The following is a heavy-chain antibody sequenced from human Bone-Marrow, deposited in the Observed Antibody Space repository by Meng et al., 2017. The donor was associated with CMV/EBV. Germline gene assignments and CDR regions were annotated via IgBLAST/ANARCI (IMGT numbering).Heavy chain of an antibody. V-gene: IGHV3-7*01. Sequence: GESLKISCAASGFTFSSHWMSWVRQAPGKGLEWVACIKQDGSEKYYVDSVKGRFTISRDNAKNSLYLQMNSLRAEDTAVYYCARGEQISRSWGQGTLVTASS. J-gene: IGHJ5*02. CDR3: ARGEQISRS. CDR1: GFTFSSHW. D-gene: IGHD1/OR15-1a*01. CDR2: IKQDGSEK.